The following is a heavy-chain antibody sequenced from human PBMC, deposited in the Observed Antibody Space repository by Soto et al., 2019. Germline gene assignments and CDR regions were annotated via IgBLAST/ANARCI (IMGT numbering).Heavy chain of an antibody. Sequence: SETLSLTCTVSGASVGTDYWSWIRQPPGKGLEWIGYIYYSGSTNYNPSLKSRVTISVDTSKNQFSLKLSSVTAADTAVYYCARGNWNYVDYWGQGTLVTVSP. CDR3: ARGNWNYVDY. J-gene: IGHJ4*02. CDR2: IYYSGST. V-gene: IGHV4-59*02. D-gene: IGHD1-20*01. CDR1: GASVGTDY.